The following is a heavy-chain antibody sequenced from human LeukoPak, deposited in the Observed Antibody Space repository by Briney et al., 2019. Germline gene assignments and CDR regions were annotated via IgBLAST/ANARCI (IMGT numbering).Heavy chain of an antibody. CDR2: IYYSGST. J-gene: IGHJ3*02. D-gene: IGHD6-19*01. Sequence: TLSLTCAVSGGSISSDDYYWSWIRQPPGKGLEWIGNIYYSGSTFHNPSLKSRVTISVDTSQTHFSLTLSSVAAADTAVYYCARSNSGWYNDAFETWGQGTMVTVSS. V-gene: IGHV4-30-4*01. CDR1: GGSISSDDYY. CDR3: ARSNSGWYNDAFET.